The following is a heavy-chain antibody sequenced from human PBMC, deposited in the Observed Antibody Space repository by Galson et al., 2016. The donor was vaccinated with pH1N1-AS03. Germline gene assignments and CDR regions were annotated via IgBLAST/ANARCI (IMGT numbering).Heavy chain of an antibody. CDR3: ASPSMPLHAFVI. CDR1: GGSFSGYY. Sequence: SKTLSLTCAVYGGSFSGYYWSWIRQPPGKGLEWIGEINHSGSTNYNPSLKSRVTMLVDTSKNQFSLKLSSVTAADTAVYYCASPSMPLHAFVIWGEGTLVTVSS. CDR2: INHSGST. J-gene: IGHJ3*02. V-gene: IGHV4-34*01. D-gene: IGHD2-2*01.